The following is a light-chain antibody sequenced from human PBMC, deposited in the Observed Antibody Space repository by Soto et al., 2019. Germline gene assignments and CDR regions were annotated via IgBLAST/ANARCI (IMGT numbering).Light chain of an antibody. V-gene: IGKV3-20*01. CDR2: GAS. CDR1: QSVSSSY. Sequence: EIVLTQSPGTLSLSPGERATLSCRASQSVSSSYLAWYQQKPGQAPRLLIYGASSRATGIPDRFSGSGSGTAFSLSISRLEPADFAVYYCEQYDGSFRYTFGQGTKLEIK. J-gene: IGKJ2*01. CDR3: EQYDGSFRYT.